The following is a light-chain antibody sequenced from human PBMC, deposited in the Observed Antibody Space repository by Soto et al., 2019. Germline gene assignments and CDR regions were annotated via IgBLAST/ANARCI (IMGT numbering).Light chain of an antibody. V-gene: IGKV1-33*01. CDR1: QDIKNY. J-gene: IGKJ4*01. Sequence: DIQMTQSPSSLSASVGDRVTITWQASQDIKNYLNWHQQKSGKAPKLLIYDASDLETGVPSRFSGSGSGTDFTFTINSLQPEDIATYYCQQYDNLPLTFGGGTKVDI. CDR3: QQYDNLPLT. CDR2: DAS.